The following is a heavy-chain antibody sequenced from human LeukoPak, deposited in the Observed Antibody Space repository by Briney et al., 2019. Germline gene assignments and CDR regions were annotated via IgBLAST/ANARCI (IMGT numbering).Heavy chain of an antibody. CDR1: GFTFSHYW. Sequence: GSLRLSCVASGFTFSHYWMTWYRQAPGKGLEWVANLNQDGSIQAYGDSVRGRFTISRDNAKNSVYIQMNSLRVEDTAMYFCARDHNVADVWGRGTRVTVSS. V-gene: IGHV3-7*01. CDR3: ARDHNVADV. J-gene: IGHJ3*01. D-gene: IGHD2-8*01. CDR2: LNQDGSIQ.